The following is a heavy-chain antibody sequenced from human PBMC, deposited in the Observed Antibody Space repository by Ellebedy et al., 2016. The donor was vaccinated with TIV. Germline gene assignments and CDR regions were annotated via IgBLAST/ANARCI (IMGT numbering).Heavy chain of an antibody. D-gene: IGHD2-15*01. V-gene: IGHV3-23*01. CDR1: GFTFTNYG. J-gene: IGHJ4*02. CDR2: VSGGDGRT. Sequence: GESLKISXVASGFTFTNYGMAWVRQTPGKGLEWVSTVSGGDGRTFYAESVKGRFTISRDNSQNTLYLHMNNLRADDTAFYYCAKAPILLAFCSGRSCQLDWGQGVPVIVSS. CDR3: AKAPILLAFCSGRSCQLD.